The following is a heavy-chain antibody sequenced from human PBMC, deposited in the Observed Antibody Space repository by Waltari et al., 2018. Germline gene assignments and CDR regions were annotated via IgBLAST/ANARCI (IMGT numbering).Heavy chain of an antibody. CDR3: ATRHLLQGLVETAY. Sequence: QVQLVQSGAEMKKPGASVTLSCKASGYTVFAYPIHWVRQAPGQRLEWMGWITGNDNTKYSQRFQGRVTITRDRSASTTYMDLSTLTSQDTAVYYCATRHLLQGLVETAYWGQGTQVNVST. CDR2: ITGNDNT. J-gene: IGHJ4*02. D-gene: IGHD1-26*01. CDR1: GYTVFAYP. V-gene: IGHV1-3*01.